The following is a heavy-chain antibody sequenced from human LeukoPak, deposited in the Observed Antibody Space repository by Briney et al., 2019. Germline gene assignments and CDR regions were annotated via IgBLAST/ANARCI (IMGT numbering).Heavy chain of an antibody. CDR2: IIPIFGTA. V-gene: IGHV1-69*06. CDR3: AKDGGTVTTWLHWYFDL. D-gene: IGHD4-17*01. Sequence: ASVKVSCKASGGTFSSYAISWVRQAPGQGLEWMGGIIPIFGTANYAQKFQGRVTITADKSTSTAYMELSSLRSEDTAVYYCAKDGGTVTTWLHWYFDLWGRGTLVTVSS. CDR1: GGTFSSYA. J-gene: IGHJ2*01.